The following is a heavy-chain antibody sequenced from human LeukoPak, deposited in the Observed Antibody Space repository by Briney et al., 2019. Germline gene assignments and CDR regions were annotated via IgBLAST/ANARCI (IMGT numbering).Heavy chain of an antibody. CDR3: AKVEGSSWHEDDAFDI. V-gene: IGHV3-23*01. CDR1: GFTFSSYA. Sequence: PGGSLRLSCAASGFTFSSYAMSWVRQAPGKGLEWVSAISGSGGSTYYADSVKGRFTISRDNSKNTLYLQMNSLRAEDTAVYYCAKVEGSSWHEDDAFDIWGQGTMVTVSS. J-gene: IGHJ3*02. D-gene: IGHD6-13*01. CDR2: ISGSGGST.